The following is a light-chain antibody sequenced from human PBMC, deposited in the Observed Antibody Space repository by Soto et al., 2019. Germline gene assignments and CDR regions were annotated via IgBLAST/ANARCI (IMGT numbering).Light chain of an antibody. Sequence: DIQLTQSPSFLSASVGDRVTITCRASQGISTYLVWYQQRQGRAPKLLIYDASSLLSGVPSRFSGSGSGTEFTLTISSLQPDDFATYYCQQYNSYSFGQGTKVDIK. V-gene: IGKV1-9*01. CDR3: QQYNSYS. J-gene: IGKJ1*01. CDR1: QGISTY. CDR2: DAS.